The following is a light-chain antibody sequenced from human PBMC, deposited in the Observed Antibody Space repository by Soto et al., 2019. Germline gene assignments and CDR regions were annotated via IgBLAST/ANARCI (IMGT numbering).Light chain of an antibody. CDR3: QQYNNYSPT. V-gene: IGKV1-5*01. CDR1: QSITNW. J-gene: IGKJ1*01. CDR2: DAS. Sequence: DIQMTQSPSTLSAHVGDRVTITCRASQSITNWVAWYQQKPGKAPKLLIYDASNLESGVPSRFSGGGSGTDFTLTVSSLQPDDFATYYCQQYNNYSPTFGQGTKVEV.